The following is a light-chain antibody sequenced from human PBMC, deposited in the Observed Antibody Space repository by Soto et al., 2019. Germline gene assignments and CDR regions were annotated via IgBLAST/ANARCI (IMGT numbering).Light chain of an antibody. CDR3: QQYGSSPIT. CDR1: HIVSSSY. CDR2: GAS. J-gene: IGKJ5*01. Sequence: DIVFTQSPATLSLSPGERATLSCSSIHIVSSSYLAWYQKRPGQAPRLLIYGASTRATGIPDRFSGSGSGTDFTLTISRLEPEDFAVYYCQQYGSSPITFGRGTRLEIK. V-gene: IGKV3-20*01.